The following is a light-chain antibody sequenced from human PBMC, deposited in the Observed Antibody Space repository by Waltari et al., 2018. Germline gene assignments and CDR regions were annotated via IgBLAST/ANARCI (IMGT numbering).Light chain of an antibody. V-gene: IGLV3-21*03. CDR2: DDS. J-gene: IGLJ1*01. CDR3: QVWEGSSDHYV. Sequence: SYVLTQPASVSVAPGKTARITCEGNNIGGKTVHWYQLRPGQAPVLDGHDDSDRPSGVPGRCSGSNSGNTATLSISGVEGGDEGDYYCQVWEGSSDHYVFGTGTAVSV. CDR1: NIGGKT.